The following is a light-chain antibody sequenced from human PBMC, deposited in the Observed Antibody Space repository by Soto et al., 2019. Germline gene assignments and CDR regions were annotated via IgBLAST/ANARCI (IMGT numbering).Light chain of an antibody. Sequence: EIVLTQSPGTLSLSPGERATLSCRATESVVSSYLAWYQLKPDQAPRLLIYDASSRATGIPDRFSGSGSGTDFTLTISRLEPEDFAVYYCQQYGSIPWTFGQGTKVEIK. CDR1: ESVVSSY. V-gene: IGKV3-20*01. CDR3: QQYGSIPWT. J-gene: IGKJ1*01. CDR2: DAS.